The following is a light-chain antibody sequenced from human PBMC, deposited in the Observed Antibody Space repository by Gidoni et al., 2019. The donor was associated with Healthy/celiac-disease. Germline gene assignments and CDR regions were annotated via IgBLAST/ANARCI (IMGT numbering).Light chain of an antibody. CDR3: QQYNNWPPR. V-gene: IGKV3-15*01. CDR1: QSVSSN. Sequence: EIFMTHSPATLSVSPGERATLSCRASQSVSSNLAWYQQKPGQAPRLLIYGASTRATGIPARFSGSGSGTEFTLTISSLQSEDCAVYYCQQYNNWPPRFGQXTKLEIK. J-gene: IGKJ2*03. CDR2: GAS.